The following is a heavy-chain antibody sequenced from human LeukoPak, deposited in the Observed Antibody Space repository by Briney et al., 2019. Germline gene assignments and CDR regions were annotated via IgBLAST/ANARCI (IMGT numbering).Heavy chain of an antibody. CDR3: ANGWTTAAHYYYMDV. CDR1: GFTFSSYV. Sequence: GGSLRLSCAASGFTFSSYVMSWVRQAPGKGLEWVSVISGSGGSTYYADSVKGRFTISRDNSKNTLYLQMNTLRAEDTAVYYCANGWTTAAHYYYMDVWGKGTTVTVSS. V-gene: IGHV3-23*01. D-gene: IGHD6-13*01. J-gene: IGHJ6*03. CDR2: ISGSGGST.